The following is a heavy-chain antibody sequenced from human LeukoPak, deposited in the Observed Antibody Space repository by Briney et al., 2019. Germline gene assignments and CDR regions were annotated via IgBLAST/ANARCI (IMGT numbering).Heavy chain of an antibody. D-gene: IGHD6-19*01. Sequence: PSETLSLTCTVSGGSIRSGDYYWSWIRQPPGKGLEWIGYIYYSGSTYYNPSLKSRVTISVDTSKNQFSLKLSSVTAADTAVYYCARVSIAVAGTDYWGQGTLVTVSS. CDR2: IYYSGST. CDR1: GGSIRSGDYY. CDR3: ARVSIAVAGTDY. J-gene: IGHJ4*02. V-gene: IGHV4-30-4*08.